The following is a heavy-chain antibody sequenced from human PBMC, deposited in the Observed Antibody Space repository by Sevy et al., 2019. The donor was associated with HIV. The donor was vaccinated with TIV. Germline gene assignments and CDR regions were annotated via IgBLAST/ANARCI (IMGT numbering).Heavy chain of an antibody. CDR1: GFTFSSYG. D-gene: IGHD3-22*01. CDR2: ISYDGSNK. V-gene: IGHV3-30*18. J-gene: IGHJ4*02. CDR3: AKDEGYYYDGRLERFDY. Sequence: GGSLRLSCAASGFTFSSYGMHWVRQAPGKGLEWVAVISYDGSNKYYADSVKGRFTISRDNSKNTLYLQMNSLRAEDTAVYYCAKDEGYYYDGRLERFDYWGQGTLVTVSS.